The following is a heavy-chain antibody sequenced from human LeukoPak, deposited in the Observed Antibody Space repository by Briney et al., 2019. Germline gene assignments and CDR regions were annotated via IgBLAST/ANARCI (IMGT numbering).Heavy chain of an antibody. CDR3: ARADVWGQGFDY. CDR1: GYSISSGYY. J-gene: IGHJ4*02. D-gene: IGHD3-16*01. V-gene: IGHV4-38-2*01. Sequence: PSETLFLTCAVSGYSISSGYYWGWIRQPPGKGLEWIGSIYHSGSTYYNPSLKSRVTISVDTSKNQFSLKLSSVTAADTAVYYCARADVWGQGFDYWGQGTLVTVSS. CDR2: IYHSGST.